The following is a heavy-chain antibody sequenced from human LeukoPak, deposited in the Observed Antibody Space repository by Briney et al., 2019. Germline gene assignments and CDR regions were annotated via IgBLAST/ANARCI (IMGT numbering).Heavy chain of an antibody. V-gene: IGHV5-51*01. CDR3: ARLLKEFGWYLYYYMDV. Sequence: GESLKISCKGSGYSFTSYWIGWVRQMPGKGLEWMGIIYPGDSDTRYSPSFQGQVTISADKSISTAYLQWSSLKASDTAIYYCARLLKEFGWYLYYYMDVWGKGTTVTVSS. D-gene: IGHD6-19*01. CDR2: IYPGDSDT. CDR1: GYSFTSYW. J-gene: IGHJ6*03.